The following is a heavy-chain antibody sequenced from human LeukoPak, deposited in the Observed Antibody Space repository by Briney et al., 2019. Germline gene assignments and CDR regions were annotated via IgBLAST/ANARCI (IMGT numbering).Heavy chain of an antibody. CDR2: ISSCCSTI. V-gene: IGHV3-11*04. CDR1: GFPFSDYY. CDR3: ATKNVDY. Sequence: GGSLRLSCAASGFPFSDYYMRWLRQAPGKGVEGVSYISSCCSTISYDDSVKGLFTISRDNAKNSLYLQMNSLRAEDTAVYYCATKNVDYWGQGTLVTVSS. J-gene: IGHJ4*02.